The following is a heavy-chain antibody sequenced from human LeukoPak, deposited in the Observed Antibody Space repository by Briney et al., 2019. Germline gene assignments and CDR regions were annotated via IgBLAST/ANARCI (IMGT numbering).Heavy chain of an antibody. V-gene: IGHV1-69*06. CDR2: IIPIFGTA. CDR3: AKSNGYGLVDI. J-gene: IGHJ3*02. Sequence: ASVKVSCKASGGTFSSYAISWVRQAPGQGLEWMGGIIPIFGTANYAQKFQDRVTITADKSTSTAYMELSSLRSEDTAVYYCAKSNGYGLVDIWGQGTMVTVSS. CDR1: GGTFSSYA. D-gene: IGHD3-10*01.